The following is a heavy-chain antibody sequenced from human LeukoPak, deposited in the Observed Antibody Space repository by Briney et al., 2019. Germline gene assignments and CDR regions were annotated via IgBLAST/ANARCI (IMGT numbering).Heavy chain of an antibody. D-gene: IGHD3-9*01. Sequence: PGRSLRLSCAASGFTFSSYAMHWVRQAPGKGLEWVAVISYDGSNKYYADSVKGRFTISRDNSKNTPYLQMNSLRAEDTAVYYCARDLDDILTGAYYYYGMDVWGKGTTVTVSS. CDR3: ARDLDDILTGAYYYYGMDV. CDR1: GFTFSSYA. CDR2: ISYDGSNK. J-gene: IGHJ6*04. V-gene: IGHV3-30*04.